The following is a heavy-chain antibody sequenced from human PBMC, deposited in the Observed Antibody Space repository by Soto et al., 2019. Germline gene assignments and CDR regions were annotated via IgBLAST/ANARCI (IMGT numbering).Heavy chain of an antibody. Sequence: SVKVFCKASGYTLTSYDINWVRQATGQGLEWMGWMNSNSGNIGYAQKFQGRVTMTRNTSISTAYMELSSLRSEDTAVYYCATPPFRSARRGGQSYYCGMAVWGQRNTVTVS. CDR2: MNSNSGNI. CDR3: ATPPFRSARRGGQSYYCGMAV. CDR1: GYTLTSYD. J-gene: IGHJ6*02. D-gene: IGHD2-15*01. V-gene: IGHV1-8*01.